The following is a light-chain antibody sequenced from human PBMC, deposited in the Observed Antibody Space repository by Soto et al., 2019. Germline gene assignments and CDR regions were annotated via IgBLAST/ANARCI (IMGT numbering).Light chain of an antibody. CDR1: SSDVGGYNY. V-gene: IGLV2-11*01. CDR2: DVS. Sequence: QSVRTQPHSVSGSPGQSVTISCTGTSSDVGGYNYVSWDQQHPGKAPKLMIYDVSKRPSGFPDRFSGSKSGNTASLTISGLQAEEEADYYCCSYSGTYTPVFGGGTKLTVL. J-gene: IGLJ3*02. CDR3: CSYSGTYTPV.